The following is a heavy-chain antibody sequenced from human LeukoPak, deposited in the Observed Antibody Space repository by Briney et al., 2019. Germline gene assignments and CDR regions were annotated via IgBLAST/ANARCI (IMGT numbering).Heavy chain of an antibody. CDR3: VRKSSSSWYRMARFDP. D-gene: IGHD6-13*01. V-gene: IGHV4-59*12. CDR2: IHYSGST. CDR1: GGSISSYY. J-gene: IGHJ5*02. Sequence: PSETLSLTCTVSGGSISSYYWSWIRQPPGKGLEWIGYIHYSGSTNYNPSLKSRVTISVDTSKNQFSLKLSSVTAADTAVYYCVRKSSSSWYRMARFDPWGQGTLVTVSS.